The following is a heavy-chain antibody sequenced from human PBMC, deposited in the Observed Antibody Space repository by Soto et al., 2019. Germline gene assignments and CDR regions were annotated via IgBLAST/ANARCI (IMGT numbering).Heavy chain of an antibody. J-gene: IGHJ6*02. Sequence: PSETLSLTCTVSGGSISSGGYYWSWIRQHPGKGLEWIGYIYYSGSTYYNPSLKSRVTISVDTSKNQFSLKLSSVTAADTAVYYCARYRFGELSTTSMEVWGQGTTVTVSS. CDR1: GGSISSGGYY. D-gene: IGHD3-10*01. CDR2: IYYSGST. V-gene: IGHV4-31*03. CDR3: ARYRFGELSTTSMEV.